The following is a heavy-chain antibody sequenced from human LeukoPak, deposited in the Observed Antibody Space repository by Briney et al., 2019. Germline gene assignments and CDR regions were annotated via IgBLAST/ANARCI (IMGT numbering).Heavy chain of an antibody. CDR3: ATNQGDSYYYYGMDV. D-gene: IGHD3-16*01. J-gene: IGHJ6*04. V-gene: IGHV3-23*01. CDR2: ISGSGGST. CDR1: GFTFNSYA. Sequence: GGSLRLSCVASGFTFNSYAMSWVRQAPGKGLEWVSAISGSGGSTYYADSVKGRFTISRDNSKNTLYLQMNSLRAEDTAVYYCATNQGDSYYYYGMDVWGKGTTVTVSS.